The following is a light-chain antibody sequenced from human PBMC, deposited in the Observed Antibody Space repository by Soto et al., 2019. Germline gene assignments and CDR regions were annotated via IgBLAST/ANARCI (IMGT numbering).Light chain of an antibody. J-gene: IGLJ1*01. Sequence: QSVLTQPASVSGSPGQSITISCTGTSSDVGNYNLVSWYQQHPGKAPKRMIYEGTKRPSGVSDRFSGSKSGNTASLTISGLQAEDEADCYCCSYAGSSTFQGFGTGTKVTAL. CDR2: EGT. V-gene: IGLV2-23*01. CDR1: SSDVGNYNL. CDR3: CSYAGSSTFQG.